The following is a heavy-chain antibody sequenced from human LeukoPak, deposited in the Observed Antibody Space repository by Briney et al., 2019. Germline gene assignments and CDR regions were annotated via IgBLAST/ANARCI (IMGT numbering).Heavy chain of an antibody. CDR2: INPNSGGT. Sequence: GASVKVSCKASGYTFTGYYMHWVRQAPGQGLEWMGWINPNSGGTNYAQKFQGRVTMTTDTSTSTAYMELRSLRSDDTAVYYCARDFGLRTRTLDYRGQGTLVTVSS. CDR3: ARDFGLRTRTLDY. J-gene: IGHJ4*02. V-gene: IGHV1-2*02. D-gene: IGHD3-3*01. CDR1: GYTFTGYY.